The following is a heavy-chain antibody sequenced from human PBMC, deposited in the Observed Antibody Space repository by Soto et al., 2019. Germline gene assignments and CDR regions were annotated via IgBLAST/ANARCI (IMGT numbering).Heavy chain of an antibody. V-gene: IGHV3-33*01. J-gene: IGHJ4*02. CDR3: ARGGWELPLDY. Sequence: GGSLRLSCAASGFTFSSYGMHWVRQAPGKGLEWVAVIWYDGSNKYYADSVKGRFTISRDNSKNTLYLQMNSLRAEDTAVYYCARGGWELPLDYWGQGTLVTVSS. D-gene: IGHD1-26*01. CDR1: GFTFSSYG. CDR2: IWYDGSNK.